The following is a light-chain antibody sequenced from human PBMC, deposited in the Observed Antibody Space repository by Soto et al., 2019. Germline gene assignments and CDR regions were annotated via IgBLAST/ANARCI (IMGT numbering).Light chain of an antibody. J-gene: IGKJ1*01. CDR3: QYYNNYWT. V-gene: IGKV1-5*01. CDR1: QGISSY. CDR2: AAS. Sequence: DIQMTQSPSTLSGSVGDRVTITCRASQGISSYLAWYQQKPGKAPKLLIYAASTLKSGVPSRFSGSGSGTEITLTSSSLHADDVATYCHQYYNNYWTFGQGTKVDIK.